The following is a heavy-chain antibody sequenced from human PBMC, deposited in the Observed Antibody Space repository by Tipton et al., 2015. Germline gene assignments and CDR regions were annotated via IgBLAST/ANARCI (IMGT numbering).Heavy chain of an antibody. CDR3: TKNWTSDA. J-gene: IGHJ5*02. CDR2: ISRSGDTT. D-gene: IGHD1-1*01. Sequence: SLRLSCAASGFTFRTSAMTWVRQSPGKGLEWVSTISRSGDTTYYADSVQGRFSISRDNFRSTLYLQMNSRRADDTAFYYCTKNWTSDAGGQGTMVTVSS. V-gene: IGHV3-23*01. CDR1: GFTFRTSA.